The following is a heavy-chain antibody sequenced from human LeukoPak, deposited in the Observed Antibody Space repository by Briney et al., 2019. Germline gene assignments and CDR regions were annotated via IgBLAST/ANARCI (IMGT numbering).Heavy chain of an antibody. CDR1: GGSISSYY. V-gene: IGHV4-59*01. J-gene: IGHJ3*02. CDR3: ARALRLWGGNSGIAFDI. CDR2: IYNSGST. Sequence: SETLSLTCTVSGGSISSYYWSWIRQPPEKGLEWIGYIYNSGSTNYNHSLKSRVTISEDMSNNQFSLKLSSVTAADTAVYYCARALRLWGGNSGIAFDIWGQGTMVTVSS. D-gene: IGHD4-23*01.